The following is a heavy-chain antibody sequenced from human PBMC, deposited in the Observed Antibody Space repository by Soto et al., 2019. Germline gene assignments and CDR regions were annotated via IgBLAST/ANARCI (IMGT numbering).Heavy chain of an antibody. D-gene: IGHD1-1*01. CDR2: INPNSGGT. J-gene: IGHJ4*02. V-gene: IGHV1-2*02. CDR1: GYTFSDYY. Sequence: RASVKVSCKASGYTFSDYYIHWVRQAPGQGLEWMGWINPNSGGTKYAPKFQGGVTMTRDTSITTAYMELSRLRSGDTAVYYCAREQATAKPEGVDFWGQGTLVTVYS. CDR3: AREQATAKPEGVDF.